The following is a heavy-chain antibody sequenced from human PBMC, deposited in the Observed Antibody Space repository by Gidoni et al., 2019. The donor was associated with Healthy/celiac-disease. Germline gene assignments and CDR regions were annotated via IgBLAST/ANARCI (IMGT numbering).Heavy chain of an antibody. CDR3: ARDRDGDYYDSSGYYYPDAFDI. D-gene: IGHD3-22*01. Sequence: QVQLVQSGAEVKKPGSSVKVSCKASGGTFSSYAISWVRHAPGQGLEWMGGIIPSLGTANYAQKFQGRVTITADESTSTAYMELSSLRSEDTAVYYCARDRDGDYYDSSGYYYPDAFDIWGQGTMVTVSS. CDR1: GGTFSSYA. V-gene: IGHV1-69*01. J-gene: IGHJ3*02. CDR2: IIPSLGTA.